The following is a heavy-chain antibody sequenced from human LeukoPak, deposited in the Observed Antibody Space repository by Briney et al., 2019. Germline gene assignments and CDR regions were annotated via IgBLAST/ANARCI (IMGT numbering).Heavy chain of an antibody. CDR3: ARDVSRGDMRFDP. J-gene: IGHJ5*02. Sequence: SETLSLTCTVSGGSISSYYWSWIRQPPGKGLEWIGYIYYSGSTNYNPSLKSRVTISVDTSKNQFSLKLSSVTAVDTAVYYCARDVSRGDMRFDPWGQGTLVTVSS. V-gene: IGHV4-59*01. D-gene: IGHD3-16*01. CDR1: GGSISSYY. CDR2: IYYSGST.